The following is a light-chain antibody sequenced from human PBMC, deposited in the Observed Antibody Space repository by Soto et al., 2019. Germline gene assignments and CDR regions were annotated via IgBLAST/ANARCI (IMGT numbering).Light chain of an antibody. CDR2: GAS. V-gene: IGKV1-39*01. CDR3: QQSYSGPWT. J-gene: IGKJ1*01. Sequence: DVPMTQSPSSLSASVGDRVTITCRASQSISRYLNWYQHKPGKAPKVLIFGASNLQSGVPSRFSGSGSGTDFTLTISSLQPEDFATYSCQQSYSGPWTFGQGTKVEIK. CDR1: QSISRY.